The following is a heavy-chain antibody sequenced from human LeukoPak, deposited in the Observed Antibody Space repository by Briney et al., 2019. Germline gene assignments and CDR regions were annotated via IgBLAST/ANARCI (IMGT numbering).Heavy chain of an antibody. D-gene: IGHD6-13*01. CDR2: IRYDGSEK. V-gene: IGHV3-30*02. J-gene: IGHJ4*02. CDR3: ARVADSNTWFVDY. CDR1: GFTFSSYG. Sequence: GGSLRLSCAASGFTFSSYGMHWVRQAPGKGLEWVAFIRYDGSEKYYADSVKGRFTISRDNAKNTLYLQMNSLRAEDTAMYYCARVADSNTWFVDYWGQGTLVTVSS.